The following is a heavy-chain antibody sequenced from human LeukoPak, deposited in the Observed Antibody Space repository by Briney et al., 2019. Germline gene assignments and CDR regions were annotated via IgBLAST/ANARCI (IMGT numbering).Heavy chain of an antibody. Sequence: PGGSLRLSCAASGFTVSSNYMTWVRQAPGKGLEWVSVIHKNAITYYADTVKGRFTISRDNSKNTLYLQMNSLRAADTAVYYCARDKDTSYLSSFDYWGQGTLVTVSS. V-gene: IGHV3-66*03. J-gene: IGHJ4*02. CDR1: GFTVSSNY. CDR2: IHKNAIT. CDR3: ARDKDTSYLSSFDY. D-gene: IGHD2-2*01.